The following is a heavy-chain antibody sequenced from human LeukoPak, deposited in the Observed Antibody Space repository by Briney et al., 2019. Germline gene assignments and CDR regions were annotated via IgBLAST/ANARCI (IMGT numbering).Heavy chain of an antibody. CDR3: ARDLTAEDY. V-gene: IGHV1-2*02. CDR2: INPNSGGT. J-gene: IGHJ4*02. CDR1: GYAFTGYY. Sequence: ASVKVSCQASGYAFTGYYMHWVRQVPGQGLELMGWINPNSGGTNSAQNFQGRVTMTRDTSISTAYMELSRLRSDDTAVYYCARDLTAEDYWGQGTLVTVSS.